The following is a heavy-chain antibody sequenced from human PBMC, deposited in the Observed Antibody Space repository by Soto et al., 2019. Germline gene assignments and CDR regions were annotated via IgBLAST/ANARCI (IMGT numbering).Heavy chain of an antibody. V-gene: IGHV1-69*12. CDR2: IIPIFGTA. CDR1: GGTFSSYA. J-gene: IGHJ6*02. CDR3: XXXXXXXXXXXXXXXXXXMDV. Sequence: QVQLVQSGAEVKKPGSSVKVSCKASGGTFSSYAISWVRQAPGQGLEWMGGIIPIFGTANYAQKFQGRVTITADESTSTAYMELSSLRSEXTAXXXXXXXXXXXXXXXXXXXXXXMDVWGQGTTVTVSS.